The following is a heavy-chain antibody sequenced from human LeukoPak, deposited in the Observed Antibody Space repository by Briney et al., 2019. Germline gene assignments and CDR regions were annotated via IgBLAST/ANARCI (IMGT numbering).Heavy chain of an antibody. CDR3: AKVGSHSSGYYSFDY. CDR2: IRYDGSNK. J-gene: IGHJ4*02. Sequence: PGGSLRLSCAASGFTFSSYGMHWVRQAPGKGLERVAFIRYDGSNKYYADSVKGRFTISRDNSKNTLYLQMNSLRAEDTAVYYCAKVGSHSSGYYSFDYWGQGTLVTVSS. D-gene: IGHD3-22*01. V-gene: IGHV3-30*02. CDR1: GFTFSSYG.